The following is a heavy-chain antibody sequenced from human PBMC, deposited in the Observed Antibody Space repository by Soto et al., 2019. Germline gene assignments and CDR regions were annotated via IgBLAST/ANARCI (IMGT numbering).Heavy chain of an antibody. CDR3: ATSQKGYNWNYFDH. J-gene: IGHJ4*02. CDR1: AGSISSGAYY. D-gene: IGHD1-20*01. CDR2: IYSSGST. V-gene: IGHV4-30-4*01. Sequence: SETLSLTCTVSAGSISSGAYYWTWIRQSPGKGLEWIGYIYSSGSTYYNPSLKSRVSVSVDTSKNQFSLKVSGVSAADTAVYYCATSQKGYNWNYFDHWGQGALVTVSS.